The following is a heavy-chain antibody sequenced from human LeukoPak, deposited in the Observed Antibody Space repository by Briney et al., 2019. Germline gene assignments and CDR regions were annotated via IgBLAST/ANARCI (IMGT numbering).Heavy chain of an antibody. V-gene: IGHV4-61*02. CDR2: IYTSGST. Sequence: SQTLSLTCTVSDGSISSGSYYWSWIRQPAGKGLEWIGRIYTSGSTNYNPSLKSRVTISVDTSKNQFSLKLSSVTAADTAVYYCARGSGGDYWGQGTLVTVSS. D-gene: IGHD1-14*01. CDR1: DGSISSGSYY. J-gene: IGHJ4*02. CDR3: ARGSGGDY.